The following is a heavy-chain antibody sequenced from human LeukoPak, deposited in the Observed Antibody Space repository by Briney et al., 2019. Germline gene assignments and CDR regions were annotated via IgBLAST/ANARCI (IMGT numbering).Heavy chain of an antibody. CDR1: GFTFSTYT. J-gene: IGHJ4*02. CDR2: ISYDGSNK. D-gene: IGHD4-23*01. CDR3: ARGPMGYGGNFRHNFDY. Sequence: GGSLRLSCAASGFTFSTYTMHWVRQAPGKGLEWVAVISYDGSNKYYADSVKGRFTISRDNSKNTLYLQMNSLRAEDTAVYYCARGPMGYGGNFRHNFDYWGQGTLVTVSS. V-gene: IGHV3-30-3*01.